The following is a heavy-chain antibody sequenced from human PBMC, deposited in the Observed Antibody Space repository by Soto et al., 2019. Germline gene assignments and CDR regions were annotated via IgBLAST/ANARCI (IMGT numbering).Heavy chain of an antibody. CDR1: GDSISDVDYY. CDR2: FYDSGTS. V-gene: IGHV4-30-4*01. J-gene: IGHJ6*02. CDR3: ARGTRDYFDTTGPGSGMDV. Sequence: QVQLQESGPGRVKPSQTLSLTCTVSGDSISDVDYYWSWVRQPPREGLEWIGAFYDSGTSYYSPSLKSRMTISVDSSKNQFSLTLTSVTAADTAVYYCARGTRDYFDTTGPGSGMDVWGQGTTVTVSS. D-gene: IGHD3-22*01.